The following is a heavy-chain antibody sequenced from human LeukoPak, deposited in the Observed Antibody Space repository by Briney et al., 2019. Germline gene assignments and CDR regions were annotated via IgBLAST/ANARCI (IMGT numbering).Heavy chain of an antibody. V-gene: IGHV1-18*01. CDR3: ARFTPRLTREKFDY. Sequence: ASVKVSCKASGYTFISYGISWVRQAPGQGLEWMGWISAYNGNTKYAQKLQGRVTLTTDTSTSTAYMELSSLRSDDTAVYYCARFTPRLTREKFDYWGQGTLVTVSS. J-gene: IGHJ4*02. CDR2: ISAYNGNT. D-gene: IGHD2-2*01. CDR1: GYTFISYG.